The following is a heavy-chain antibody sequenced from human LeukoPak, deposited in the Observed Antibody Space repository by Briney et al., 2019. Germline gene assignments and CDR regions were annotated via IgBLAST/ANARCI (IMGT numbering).Heavy chain of an antibody. CDR2: INPNTGGT. CDR1: GYTFTGYY. D-gene: IGHD6-19*01. V-gene: IGHV1-2*06. J-gene: IGHJ4*02. CDR3: ARDPRIAVAGKYFDY. Sequence: GASVKVSCKASGYTFTGYYMHWVRQAPGQGLEWMGRINPNTGGTNYAQKFQGRVTMTGDTSINTAYMELSSLRSDDTALYYCARDPRIAVAGKYFDYWGQGTLVTVSS.